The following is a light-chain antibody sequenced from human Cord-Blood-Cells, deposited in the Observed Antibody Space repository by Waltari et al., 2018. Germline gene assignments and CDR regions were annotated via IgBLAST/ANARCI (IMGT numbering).Light chain of an antibody. Sequence: QSALTQPASVSGPPGQSIPIPCPGTSSNVGSYNLFPWYQQHPGKAPKLMIYEGSKRPSGVSNRFSGSKSGNTASLTISGLQAEDEADYYCCSYAGSSTWVFGGGTKLTVL. V-gene: IGLV2-23*01. J-gene: IGLJ3*02. CDR2: EGS. CDR1: SSNVGSYNL. CDR3: CSYAGSSTWV.